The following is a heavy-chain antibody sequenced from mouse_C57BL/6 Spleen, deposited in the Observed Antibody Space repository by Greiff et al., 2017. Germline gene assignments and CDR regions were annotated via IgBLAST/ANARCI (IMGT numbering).Heavy chain of an antibody. Sequence: VQLQQSGAELARPGASVKLSCKASGYTFTSYGISWVKQRTGQGLEWIGEIYPRSGNTYYNEKFKGKATLTADKSSSTAYMELRSLTSEDSVVYVCARGDYDGGEFAYWGQGTLVTVSA. J-gene: IGHJ3*01. CDR3: ARGDYDGGEFAY. CDR2: IYPRSGNT. V-gene: IGHV1-81*01. D-gene: IGHD2-4*01. CDR1: GYTFTSYG.